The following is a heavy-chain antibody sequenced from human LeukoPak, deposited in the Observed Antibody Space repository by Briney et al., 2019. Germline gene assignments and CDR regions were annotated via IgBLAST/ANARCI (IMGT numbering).Heavy chain of an antibody. V-gene: IGHV3-21*01. D-gene: IGHD4-11*01. J-gene: IGHJ4*02. CDR3: ARDPYSGLFDY. CDR1: GFTFSSYS. Sequence: GGSLRLSCAASGFTFSSYSMNWARQAPGKGLEWVSSISSSSSYIYYADSVKGRFTISRDNAKNSLYLQMNSLRAEDTAVYYCARDPYSGLFDYWGQGTLVTVSS. CDR2: ISSSSSYI.